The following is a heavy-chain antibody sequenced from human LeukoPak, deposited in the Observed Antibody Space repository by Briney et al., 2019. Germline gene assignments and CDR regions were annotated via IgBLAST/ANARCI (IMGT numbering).Heavy chain of an antibody. CDR1: GFTFSSYS. V-gene: IGHV3-21*01. Sequence: GGSLRLSCAASGFTFSSYSMNWVRQAPGKGLEWVSSISSSSSYIYYADSVKGRFTISRDNAKNSLYLQMNSLRAEDTAEYYCAREVGYSSSWEYYFDYWGQGTLVTVSS. J-gene: IGHJ4*02. CDR3: AREVGYSSSWEYYFDY. D-gene: IGHD6-6*01. CDR2: ISSSSSYI.